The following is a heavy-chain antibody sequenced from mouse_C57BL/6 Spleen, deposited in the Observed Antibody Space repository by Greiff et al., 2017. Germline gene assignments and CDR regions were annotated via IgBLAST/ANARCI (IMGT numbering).Heavy chain of an antibody. CDR3: ARGSNPYFDY. Sequence: QVQLKQPGAELVRPGSSVKLSCKASGYTFTSYWMDWVKQRPGQGLEWIGNIYPSDSETHYNQKFKDKATLTVDKSSSTAYMQLSSLTSEDSAVYYCARGSNPYFDYWGQGTTLTVSS. D-gene: IGHD2-5*01. CDR1: GYTFTSYW. J-gene: IGHJ2*01. V-gene: IGHV1-61*01. CDR2: IYPSDSET.